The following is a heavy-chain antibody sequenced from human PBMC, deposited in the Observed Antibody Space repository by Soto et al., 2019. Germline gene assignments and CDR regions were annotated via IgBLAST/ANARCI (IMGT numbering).Heavy chain of an antibody. CDR1: GFTFNTFW. CDR2: IKHDGSET. Sequence: GGSLRLSCAASGFTFNTFWMSWIRQSPGKGLEWVANIKHDGSETYYVDSVKGRFTISRDNAKNSLFLQMNTLRTEDTAVYYCARDFATHCSGSTCYPYAYWGQGALVTVSS. J-gene: IGHJ4*02. D-gene: IGHD2-15*01. V-gene: IGHV3-7*03. CDR3: ARDFATHCSGSTCYPYAY.